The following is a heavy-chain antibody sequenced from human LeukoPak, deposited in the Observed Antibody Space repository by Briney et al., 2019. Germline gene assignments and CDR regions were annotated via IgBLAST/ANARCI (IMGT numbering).Heavy chain of an antibody. J-gene: IGHJ3*02. CDR1: GGSISSYY. CDR2: IYYSGST. D-gene: IGHD3-22*01. Sequence: NPSETLSLTCTVSGGSISSYYWSWIRQPPGKGLEWIGYIYYSGSTNYNPSLKSRVTISVDTSKNQFSLKLSSVTAADTAVYYCARESGYYDSSGYHYAFDIWGQGTMVTVSS. CDR3: ARESGYYDSSGYHYAFDI. V-gene: IGHV4-59*01.